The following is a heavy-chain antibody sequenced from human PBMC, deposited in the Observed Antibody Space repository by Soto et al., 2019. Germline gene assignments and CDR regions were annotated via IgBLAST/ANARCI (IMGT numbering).Heavy chain of an antibody. CDR1: GFSFSSYG. J-gene: IGHJ6*02. V-gene: IGHV3-23*01. Sequence: QPGGSLRLSCAASGFSFSSYGMHWVRQAPGRGLEWVSAISGTGSPTYYADSVKGRFTISRDNSKNTLYLQMNSLRADDTAVYYCARDMSGGTYNYYYGMDVWGQGTTVTVSS. CDR3: ARDMSGGTYNYYYGMDV. D-gene: IGHD1-26*01. CDR2: ISGTGSPT.